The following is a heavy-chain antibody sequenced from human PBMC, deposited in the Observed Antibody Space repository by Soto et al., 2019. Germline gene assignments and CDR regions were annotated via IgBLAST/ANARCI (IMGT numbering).Heavy chain of an antibody. J-gene: IGHJ4*02. CDR2: IYYSGTT. V-gene: IGHV4-30-4*01. Sequence: PSETLSLTCTVSGGSISSADYYWSWIRQPPGKGLEWIGYIYYSGTTYYNPSLKSRVSISDDTSKNQFSLQLSSVTAADTAVYYCERLVPTNIHDCWGQGVLVTVYS. D-gene: IGHD2-8*01. CDR3: ERLVPTNIHDC. CDR1: GGSISSADYY.